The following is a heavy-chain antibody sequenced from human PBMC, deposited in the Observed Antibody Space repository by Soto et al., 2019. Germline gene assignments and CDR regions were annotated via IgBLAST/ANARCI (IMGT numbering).Heavy chain of an antibody. J-gene: IGHJ4*02. CDR2: INPDAATI. CDR1: GFTFSNYW. CDR3: ATAGSYRFDR. D-gene: IGHD3-10*01. Sequence: PGGSLRLSCATSGFTFSNYWIHWVRQAPGEGLVWVSRINPDAATINYADPVKGRFTVSRDNAKNTLYLQMNSLRAEDTAVYYCATAGSYRFDRWGQGTLVTVSS. V-gene: IGHV3-74*01.